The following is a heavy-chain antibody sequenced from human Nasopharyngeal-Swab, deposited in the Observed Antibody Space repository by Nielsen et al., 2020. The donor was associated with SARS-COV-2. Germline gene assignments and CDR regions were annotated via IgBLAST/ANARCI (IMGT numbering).Heavy chain of an antibody. CDR2: ISWNSGI. J-gene: IGHJ4*02. Sequence: LSLTCVASGFTYDDYDMHWVRQAPGKGLEWVSGISWNSGIGYTESVKGRFTISRANATNSLYLQMNSLRTEDTALYYCTNVRSDYSTPSFDNWGQGTLVTVSS. CDR1: GFTYDDYD. CDR3: TNVRSDYSTPSFDN. D-gene: IGHD4-11*01. V-gene: IGHV3-9*01.